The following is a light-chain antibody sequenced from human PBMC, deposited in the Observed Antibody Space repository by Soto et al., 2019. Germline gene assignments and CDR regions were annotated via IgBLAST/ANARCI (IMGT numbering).Light chain of an antibody. Sequence: QSVLTQPPSVSAAPGQKVTISCSGSSSNIGNNYVSWYQQLPGTAPKLLIYDNNKRPSGIPDRFSGSKSGTSATLGITGLQTGDEADYYCETWDSSLSAGGFYVFGTGTKVTVL. V-gene: IGLV1-51*01. CDR1: SSNIGNNY. CDR3: ETWDSSLSAGGFYV. J-gene: IGLJ1*01. CDR2: DNN.